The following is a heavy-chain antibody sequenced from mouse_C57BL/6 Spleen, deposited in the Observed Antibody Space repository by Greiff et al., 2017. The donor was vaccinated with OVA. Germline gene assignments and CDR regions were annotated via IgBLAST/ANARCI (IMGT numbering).Heavy chain of an antibody. CDR1: GYTFTSYW. J-gene: IGHJ1*03. CDR2: IDPSDSYT. V-gene: IGHV1-59*01. D-gene: IGHD1-1*01. Sequence: QVQLQQPGAELVRPGTSVKLSCKASGYTFTSYWMHWVKQRPGQGLAWIGVIDPSDSYTNYNQKFKGKATLTVDTSSSTAYMQLSSLTSEDSAVYYRARYYSSSYWYFDVWGTGTTVTVSS. CDR3: ARYYSSSYWYFDV.